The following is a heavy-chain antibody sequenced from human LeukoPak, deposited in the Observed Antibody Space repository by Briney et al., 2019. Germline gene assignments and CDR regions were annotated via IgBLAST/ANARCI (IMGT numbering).Heavy chain of an antibody. Sequence: PSETLSLTCTVSGGSVSSGSYYWSWIRQPPGKGLEWIGYIYYSGSTNYNPSLKSRVTISVDTSKNQFSLKLSSVTAADTAVYYCARDGTRGYSYGFLNYWGQGTLVTVSS. V-gene: IGHV4-61*01. D-gene: IGHD5-18*01. J-gene: IGHJ4*02. CDR2: IYYSGST. CDR3: ARDGTRGYSYGFLNY. CDR1: GGSVSSGSYY.